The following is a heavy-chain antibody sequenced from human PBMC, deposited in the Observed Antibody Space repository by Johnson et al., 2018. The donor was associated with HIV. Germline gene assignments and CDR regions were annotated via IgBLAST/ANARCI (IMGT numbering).Heavy chain of an antibody. CDR1: GFIFSDYS. V-gene: IGHV3-11*04. CDR2: ISSSGSTI. D-gene: IGHD6-13*01. CDR3: ARDQKSSWYPCEDAFDI. J-gene: IGHJ3*02. Sequence: QVQLVESGGGLVQPGGSLRLSCAASGFIFSDYSMSWIRQAPGRGLEWVSYISSSGSTIYYAASVKGRFTISRDNAKNPLYLQMNSLRAEDTAVYYCARDQKSSWYPCEDAFDIWGQGTMVTVSS.